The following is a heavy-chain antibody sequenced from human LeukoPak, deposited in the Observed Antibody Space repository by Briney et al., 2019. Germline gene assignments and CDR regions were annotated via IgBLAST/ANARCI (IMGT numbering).Heavy chain of an antibody. CDR1: GFTFSTYW. CDR3: ARDLVLGSGSYGQ. Sequence: GGSLRLTCAASGFTFSTYWMHWVRQAPGKGLVWVSRIHGDGTFTTSADSVKGRFTISRDNAQNMVYLQMNSLRVEDTAVYYCARDLVLGSGSYGQWGQGTLVTVSS. CDR2: IHGDGTFT. V-gene: IGHV3-74*01. J-gene: IGHJ4*02. D-gene: IGHD3-10*01.